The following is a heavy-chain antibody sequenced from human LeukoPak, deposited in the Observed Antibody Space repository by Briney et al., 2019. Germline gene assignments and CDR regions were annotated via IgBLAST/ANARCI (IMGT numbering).Heavy chain of an antibody. V-gene: IGHV3-23*01. D-gene: IGHD2-21*02. CDR1: GFTFSSYA. Sequence: PGGSLRLSCAASGFTFSSYAMSWVRQAPGKGLEWVSAISGSGGSTYYADSVKGRFTISRDNSKNTLYLQMNSLRAEDTAVYYCAKKQPCGGDRYSWRGRYFDYWGQGTLVTVSS. CDR3: AKKQPCGGDRYSWRGRYFDY. CDR2: ISGSGGST. J-gene: IGHJ4*02.